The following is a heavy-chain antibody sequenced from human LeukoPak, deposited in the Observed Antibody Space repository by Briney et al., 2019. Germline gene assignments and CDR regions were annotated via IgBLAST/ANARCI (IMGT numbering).Heavy chain of an antibody. V-gene: IGHV4-39*01. CDR3: ARGPLDVDTAMAHYGMDV. J-gene: IGHJ6*02. D-gene: IGHD5-18*01. CDR1: GGNISSGSYY. CDR2: MYYSGST. Sequence: PSETLSLTCTVSGGNISSGSYYWGWIRQPPGKGLEWIGSMYYSGSTYYNPSLESRVTISVDTSKNQFSLKLSSVTAADTAVYYCARGPLDVDTAMAHYGMDVWGQGTTVTVSS.